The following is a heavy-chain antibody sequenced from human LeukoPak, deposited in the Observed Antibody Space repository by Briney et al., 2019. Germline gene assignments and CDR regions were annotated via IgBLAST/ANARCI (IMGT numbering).Heavy chain of an antibody. CDR2: ITGSGGST. CDR3: ARDRAYAFDN. D-gene: IGHD3-10*01. V-gene: IGHV3-23*01. CDR1: EFTFSDYA. J-gene: IGHJ3*02. Sequence: GGSLRLSCVASEFTFSDYAMSWVRQAPGKGLEWVSAITGSGGSTYYADSVKGRFTISRDNSKNTLYLQMNSLRDEDTAVYYCARDRAYAFDNWGQGTMVTVSS.